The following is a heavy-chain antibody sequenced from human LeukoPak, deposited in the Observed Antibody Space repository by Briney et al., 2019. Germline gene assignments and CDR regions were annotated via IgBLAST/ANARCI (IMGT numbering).Heavy chain of an antibody. CDR3: ARVPVYSGTYFDY. D-gene: IGHD1-26*01. CDR1: GGSISSGDYY. V-gene: IGHV4-30-4*01. CDR2: IYYSGST. J-gene: IGHJ4*02. Sequence: PSETLSLTCTVSGGSISSGDYYWSWLRQPPGKGLEWIGYIYYSGSTYFNPSLKSRVTISVETSKNQFSLKLSSVTAADTAVYYCARVPVYSGTYFDYRGQGTLVTVSS.